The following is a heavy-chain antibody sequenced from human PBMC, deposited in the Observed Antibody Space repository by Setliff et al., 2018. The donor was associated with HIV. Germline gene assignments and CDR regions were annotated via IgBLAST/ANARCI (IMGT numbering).Heavy chain of an antibody. CDR3: ARGDRNWGYADY. J-gene: IGHJ4*02. V-gene: IGHV4-38-2*02. D-gene: IGHD7-27*01. Sequence: SETLSLTCTVSGYSISSGYYWGWIRQPPGKGLEWIGSIHHSGSTFQNPSLKSRVIISVDASKNQFSLKLSSVTAADTAVFYCARGDRNWGYADYWGQGTLVTVSS. CDR2: IHHSGST. CDR1: GYSISSGYY.